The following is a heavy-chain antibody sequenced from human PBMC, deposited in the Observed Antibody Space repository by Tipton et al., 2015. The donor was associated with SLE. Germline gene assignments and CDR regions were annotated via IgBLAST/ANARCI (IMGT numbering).Heavy chain of an antibody. J-gene: IGHJ4*02. CDR2: ISYSGST. D-gene: IGHD2-8*02. V-gene: IGHV4-34*01. CDR3: ARDVGGYNTGWFPYYFDY. Sequence: TLSLTCAVYGGSFSGYYWAWIRQPPGKGLEWIGSISYSGSTYYNPSLKSRVTISVDTSKNQFSLKLSSVTAADTAVYYCARDVGGYNTGWFPYYFDYWGQGTLVTVSS. CDR1: GGSFSGYY.